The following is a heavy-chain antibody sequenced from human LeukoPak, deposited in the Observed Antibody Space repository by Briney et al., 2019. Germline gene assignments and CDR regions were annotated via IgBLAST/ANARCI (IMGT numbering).Heavy chain of an antibody. CDR2: IRGSGYDT. V-gene: IGHV3-23*01. Sequence: GGSLRLSCAASGFTFSTYGMTWVRQAPGKGLEWVSGIRGSGYDTYYADSVMGRFTISRDNSKNTLYLQMNSLRAEDTAVYYCAKVAVAGYFDYWGQGTLVTVSS. D-gene: IGHD6-19*01. J-gene: IGHJ4*02. CDR3: AKVAVAGYFDY. CDR1: GFTFSTYG.